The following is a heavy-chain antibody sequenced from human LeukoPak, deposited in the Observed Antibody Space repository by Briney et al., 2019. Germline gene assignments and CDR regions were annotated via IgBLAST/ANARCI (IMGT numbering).Heavy chain of an antibody. Sequence: GGSLTLSCAASGFTLSSNYMSWLRQAPGKGLEWVSVIYSGGSTYYADSVKGRFTISRDNSKNTLYLQMNSLRAEDTAVYYCAFMLFGLGGDAFDIWGQGTMVTVSS. CDR2: IYSGGST. D-gene: IGHD2-8*01. J-gene: IGHJ3*02. CDR3: AFMLFGLGGDAFDI. CDR1: GFTLSSNY. V-gene: IGHV3-66*02.